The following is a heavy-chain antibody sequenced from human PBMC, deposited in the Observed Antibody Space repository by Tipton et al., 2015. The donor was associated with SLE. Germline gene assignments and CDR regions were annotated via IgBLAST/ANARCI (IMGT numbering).Heavy chain of an antibody. CDR1: GGPFSGYY. J-gene: IGHJ1*01. CDR2: INHSGST. Sequence: TLSLTCAVYGGPFSGYYWSWIRQPPGKGLEWIGEINHSGSTNYNPSFESRVSMSVDTSKNQISLRLSSVTAADTAVYFCAGPYGDYGYFHHWGQGTLVTVSS. V-gene: IGHV4-34*01. CDR3: AGPYGDYGYFHH. D-gene: IGHD4-17*01.